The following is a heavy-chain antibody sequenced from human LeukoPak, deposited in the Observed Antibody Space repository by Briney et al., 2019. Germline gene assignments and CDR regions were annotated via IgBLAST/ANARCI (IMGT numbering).Heavy chain of an antibody. CDR1: GLTFSNYA. CDR3: AKDPPGSGPDFGY. D-gene: IGHD2-15*01. CDR2: ISGSGSSI. Sequence: PGGSLRLSCAASGLTFSNYAMNWVRQAPGKGLEWVSKISGSGSSIYYADSVKGRFTISRDNSKKTVYLQMNSLRAEDTAVYYCAKDPPGSGPDFGYWGQGTLVTVSS. V-gene: IGHV3-23*01. J-gene: IGHJ4*02.